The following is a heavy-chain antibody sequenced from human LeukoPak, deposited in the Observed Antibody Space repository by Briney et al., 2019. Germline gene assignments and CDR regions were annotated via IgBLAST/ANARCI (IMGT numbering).Heavy chain of an antibody. D-gene: IGHD3-3*01. J-gene: IGHJ3*02. CDR3: ARAPHWLNKRVVHDAFDI. CDR1: GGSISSSSYY. Sequence: NPSQTLSLTCTVSGGSISSSSYYWGWIRQPPGKGLEWIGSIYYSGSTYYNPSLKSRVTISVDTSKNQFSLKPSSVTAADTAVYYCARAPHWLNKRVVHDAFDIWGQGTMVTVSS. V-gene: IGHV4-39*01. CDR2: IYYSGST.